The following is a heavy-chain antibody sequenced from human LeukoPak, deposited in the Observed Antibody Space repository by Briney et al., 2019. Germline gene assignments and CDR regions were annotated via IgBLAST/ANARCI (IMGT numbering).Heavy chain of an antibody. J-gene: IGHJ4*02. CDR1: GYTFTGYY. V-gene: IGHV1-2*02. CDR2: INPNSGGT. Sequence: ASVKVSCKASGYTFTGYYMHWVRQAPGQGLEWMGWINPNSGGTNYAQKFQGRVTMTRDTSISTAYMELSRLGSDDTAVYYCARSWDTAMARGVNYFDYWGQGTLVTVSS. D-gene: IGHD5-18*01. CDR3: ARSWDTAMARGVNYFDY.